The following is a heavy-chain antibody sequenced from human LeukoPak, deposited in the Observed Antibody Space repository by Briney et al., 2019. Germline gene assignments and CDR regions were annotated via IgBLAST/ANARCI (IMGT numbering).Heavy chain of an antibody. V-gene: IGHV1-69*04. CDR1: GGTFSSYA. CDR2: IIPILGIA. D-gene: IGHD2-2*01. CDR3: ARDRSMRVPAAMHPYYYYGMDV. J-gene: IGHJ6*02. Sequence: GASVKVSCKASGGTFSSYAISWVRQAPGQGLEWMGRIIPILGIANYAQKFQGRVTITADKSTSAAYMELSSLRSEDTAVYYCARDRSMRVPAAMHPYYYYGMDVWGQGTTVTVSS.